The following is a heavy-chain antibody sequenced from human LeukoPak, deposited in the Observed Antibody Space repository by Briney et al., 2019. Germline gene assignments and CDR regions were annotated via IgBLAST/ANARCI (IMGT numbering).Heavy chain of an antibody. CDR1: GFTFSSYW. CDR2: IKQDGSEK. CDR3: ARDFYRSSVGY. V-gene: IGHV3-7*01. D-gene: IGHD3-16*02. J-gene: IGHJ4*02. Sequence: LPGGSLRLSCAASGFTFSSYWMSWVRQAPGKGLEWVANIKQDGSEKYYVDSVKGRFTISRDNAKNSLYLQMNSLRAKDTAVYYCARDFYRSSVGYWGQGTLVTVSS.